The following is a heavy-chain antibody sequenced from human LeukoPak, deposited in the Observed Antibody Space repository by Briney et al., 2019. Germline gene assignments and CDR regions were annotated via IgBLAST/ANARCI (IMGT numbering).Heavy chain of an antibody. CDR1: GFTFSSYG. V-gene: IGHV3-30*18. Sequence: GASLRLSCAASGFTFSSYGMHWVRQAPGKGLEWVAVISYDGSNKYYADSVKGRFTISRDNSKNTLYLQMNSLRAEDTAVYYCAKDLSSSWPSFDYWGQGTLVTVSS. J-gene: IGHJ4*02. D-gene: IGHD6-13*01. CDR2: ISYDGSNK. CDR3: AKDLSSSWPSFDY.